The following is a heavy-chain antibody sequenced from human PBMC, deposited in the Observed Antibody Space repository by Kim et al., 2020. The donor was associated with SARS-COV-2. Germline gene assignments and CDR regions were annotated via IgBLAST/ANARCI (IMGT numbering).Heavy chain of an antibody. Sequence: GGSLRLSCAASGFTFSSYAMSWVRQAPGKGLEWVSAITGNGGTTYYADSVKGRFTIFRDNSKDTFYLQMNSLRAEDTAAYYCAKTPGGYTYGRFYFDSWGQGTLVTVSS. D-gene: IGHD5-18*01. CDR2: ITGNGGTT. J-gene: IGHJ4*02. CDR3: AKTPGGYTYGRFYFDS. V-gene: IGHV3-23*01. CDR1: GFTFSSYA.